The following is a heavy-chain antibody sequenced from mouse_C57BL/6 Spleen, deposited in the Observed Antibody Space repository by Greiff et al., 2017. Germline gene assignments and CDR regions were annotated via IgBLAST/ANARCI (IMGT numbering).Heavy chain of an antibody. CDR2: IDPSDSYT. V-gene: IGHV1-50*01. CDR1: GYTFTSYW. Sequence: QVQLQQPGAELVKPGASVKLSCKASGYTFTSYWMQWVKQRPGQGLEWIGEIDPSDSYTNYNQKFKGKATLTVDTSSSKSYMQLSSLTSEDSAVYYCARTECFFYYWGQGTTLTVSS. J-gene: IGHJ2*01. CDR3: ARTECFFYY.